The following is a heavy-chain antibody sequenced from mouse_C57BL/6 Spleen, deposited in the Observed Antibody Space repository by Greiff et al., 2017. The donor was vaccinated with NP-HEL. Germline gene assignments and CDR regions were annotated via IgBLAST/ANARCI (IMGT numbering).Heavy chain of an antibody. CDR3: ARGPYYDYDEAWFAY. Sequence: DVMLVESGGGLVKPGGSLKLSCAASGFTFSDYGMHWVRQAPEKGLEWVAYISSGSSTIYYADTVKGRFTISRDNAKNTRFLQMTSLRSEDTAMYYGARGPYYDYDEAWFAYWGQGTLVTVSA. V-gene: IGHV5-17*01. CDR2: ISSGSSTI. D-gene: IGHD2-4*01. J-gene: IGHJ3*01. CDR1: GFTFSDYG.